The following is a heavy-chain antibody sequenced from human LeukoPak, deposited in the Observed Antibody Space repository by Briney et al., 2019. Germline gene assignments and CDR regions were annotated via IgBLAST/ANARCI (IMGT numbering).Heavy chain of an antibody. CDR1: GFTFSSYA. CDR2: ISGSGGST. D-gene: IGHD4-23*01. J-gene: IGHJ4*02. V-gene: IGHV3-23*01. CDR3: AKDSFYGNSVY. Sequence: SGGSLRLSCAASGFTFSSYAMSWVRQAPGKGLEWVSAISGSGGSTYYADSVKGRFTISRDNSKNTLYLQMNSLRAEATAVYYCAKDSFYGNSVYWGQGTMVTVSS.